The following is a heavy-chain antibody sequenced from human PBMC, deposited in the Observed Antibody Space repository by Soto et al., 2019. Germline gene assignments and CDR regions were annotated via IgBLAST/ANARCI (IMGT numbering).Heavy chain of an antibody. CDR3: AKDLRRASFRWFDT. CDR1: AFTFSSYA. D-gene: IGHD3-16*02. CDR2: ISGSGGST. J-gene: IGHJ5*02. Sequence: GGSLRLSCPASAFTFSSYAMSWVRQAPRKGLEWVSAISGSGGSTYYADSVKGRFTITRDNTKNTLYLQMNRLRAEYTAVYYCAKDLRRASFRWFDTWGQGTMVTVSS. V-gene: IGHV3-23*01.